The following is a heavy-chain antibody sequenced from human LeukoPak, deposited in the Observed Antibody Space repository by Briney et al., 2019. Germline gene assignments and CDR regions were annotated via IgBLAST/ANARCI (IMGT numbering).Heavy chain of an antibody. J-gene: IGHJ3*02. V-gene: IGHV1-2*02. CDR3: ARDLSYYDSSGYSLYAFDI. Sequence: SVNVSCKASGYTFTGYFMHGVRQAPGQGLEWMGWINPNMGATKYAPKFKGRVTMTRDTSTSTVYMELSSLRSEDTAVYYCARDLSYYDSSGYSLYAFDIWGQGTMVTVSS. CDR1: GYTFTGYF. CDR2: INPNMGAT. D-gene: IGHD3-22*01.